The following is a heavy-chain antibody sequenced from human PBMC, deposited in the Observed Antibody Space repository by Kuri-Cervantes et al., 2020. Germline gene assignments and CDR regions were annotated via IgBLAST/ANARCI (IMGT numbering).Heavy chain of an antibody. Sequence: ESLKISCTVSGYSISSGYYWGWIRQPPGKGLEWIGSIYHSGSTYYNPSLKSRVTISVDTSKNQFSLKLSSVTAADTAVYYCAGTIPAAFGYYYYYMDVWGKGTTVTVSS. V-gene: IGHV4-38-2*02. D-gene: IGHD2-2*01. CDR1: GYSISSGYY. CDR3: AGTIPAAFGYYYYYMDV. J-gene: IGHJ6*03. CDR2: IYHSGST.